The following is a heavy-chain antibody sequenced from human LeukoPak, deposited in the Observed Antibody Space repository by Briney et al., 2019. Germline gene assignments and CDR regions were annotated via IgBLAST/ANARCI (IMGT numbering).Heavy chain of an antibody. J-gene: IGHJ4*02. Sequence: PSETLSLTCGVSGGSFNSDDYYWNWIRQPPGRGLEWIGYIYYGGNTNYNPSLRSRVTISMDTSKNQFSLKVNSVTAADTAIYYCARNIVGPRQVDYWGQGTLVTVSS. D-gene: IGHD1-26*01. CDR2: IYYGGNT. CDR1: GGSFNSDDYY. V-gene: IGHV4-61*08. CDR3: ARNIVGPRQVDY.